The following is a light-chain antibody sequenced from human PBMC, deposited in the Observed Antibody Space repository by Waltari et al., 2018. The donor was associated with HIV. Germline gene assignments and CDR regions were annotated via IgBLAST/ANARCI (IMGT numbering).Light chain of an antibody. J-gene: IGLJ3*02. CDR2: AVT. CDR1: SSDIGDYNY. CDR3: CSFAGSYNLV. V-gene: IGLV2-11*01. Sequence: QSALTQPRSVSGSPGQSVTVSCTGTSSDIGDYNYVSWYQQQPGKAPKIMIYAVTKRPSGVPERFSGSSSGNTASLTISGLQSEDEAAYYCCSFAGSYNLVFGGGTKLTVL.